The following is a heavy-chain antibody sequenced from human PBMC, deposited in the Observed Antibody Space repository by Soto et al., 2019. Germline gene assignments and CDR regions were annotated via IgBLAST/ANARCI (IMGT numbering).Heavy chain of an antibody. J-gene: IGHJ5*02. D-gene: IGHD6-13*01. Sequence: LSLTFTVSGGSISSYYWSWIRQPAGKGLEWIGRIYTSGSSNYNPSLKSRVTMSVDTSKNQFSLKLSSVTAADTAVYYCARVKAAAGSEWFDPWGQGTLVTVSS. CDR2: IYTSGSS. V-gene: IGHV4-4*07. CDR1: GGSISSYY. CDR3: ARVKAAAGSEWFDP.